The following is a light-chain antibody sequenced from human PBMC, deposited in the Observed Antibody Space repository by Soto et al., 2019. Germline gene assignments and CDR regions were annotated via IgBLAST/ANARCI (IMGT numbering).Light chain of an antibody. CDR3: QQYNNWPRIT. Sequence: IVMTQSPATLSVSPWEIATLSCRASQSVGTKLAWYQQTRGQAPRLLIYGASNRATGVPARFSGSVSGTEFTLTISSLQSEDFAVYYCQQYNNWPRITFGQGTRLEIK. CDR1: QSVGTK. CDR2: GAS. V-gene: IGKV3-15*01. J-gene: IGKJ5*01.